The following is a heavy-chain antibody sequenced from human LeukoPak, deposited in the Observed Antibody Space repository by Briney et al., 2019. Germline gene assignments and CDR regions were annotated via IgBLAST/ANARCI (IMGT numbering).Heavy chain of an antibody. CDR3: ARAKVRGGGYFEY. Sequence: GGSLRLSCAASGFTVSSNYMSWVRQAPGKGLEWVSVIYSGGSTYYADSVKGRFTISRHNSKNTLYLQMNSLRAEDTAVYYCARAKVRGGGYFEYWGQGTLGTGFS. D-gene: IGHD3-10*01. CDR2: IYSGGST. CDR1: GFTVSSNY. J-gene: IGHJ4*02. V-gene: IGHV3-53*04.